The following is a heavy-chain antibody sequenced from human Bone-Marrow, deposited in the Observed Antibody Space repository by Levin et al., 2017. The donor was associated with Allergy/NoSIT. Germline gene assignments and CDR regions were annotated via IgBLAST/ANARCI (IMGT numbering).Heavy chain of an antibody. Sequence: SQTLSLTCTVSGDSINSYYWSWIRQPPGKGLEWIGYIYYSGNTNYNPSLGSRVTISIDTSRNQFSLRLSSVTAADAAVYYCARAKYFDVWGRGTLVTVSS. CDR1: GDSINSYY. CDR2: IYYSGNT. CDR3: ARAKYFDV. V-gene: IGHV4-59*01. J-gene: IGHJ2*01.